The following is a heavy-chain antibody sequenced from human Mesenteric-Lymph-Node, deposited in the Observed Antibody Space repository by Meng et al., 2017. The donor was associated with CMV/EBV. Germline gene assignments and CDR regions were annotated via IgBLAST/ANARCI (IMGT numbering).Heavy chain of an antibody. V-gene: IGHV3-74*01. CDR3: ARYRSTTESGVGLDS. CDR1: GFTFSSHW. J-gene: IGHJ4*02. Sequence: GESLKISCAASGFTFSSHWMHWVRQAPGKGLVWVSRIKSDGSYTKYADSVKGRFTISRDNAGNTLYLQMNGLRADDTAIYYCARYRSTTESGVGLDSWGQGTLVTVSS. CDR2: IKSDGSYT. D-gene: IGHD1-1*01.